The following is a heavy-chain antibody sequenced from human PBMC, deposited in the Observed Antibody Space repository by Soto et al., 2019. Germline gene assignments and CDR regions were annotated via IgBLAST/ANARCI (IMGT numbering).Heavy chain of an antibody. CDR2: IYYSGST. J-gene: IGHJ6*02. CDR3: ARRGKVAGITGMDV. V-gene: IGHV4-59*05. Sequence: SETLSLTCTVSGGSISSYYWSWIRQPPGKGLEWIGSIYYSGSTYYNPSLKSRVTISVDTSKNQFSLKLSSVTAADTAVYYCARRGKVAGITGMDVWGQGTTVTVSS. D-gene: IGHD6-19*01. CDR1: GGSISSYY.